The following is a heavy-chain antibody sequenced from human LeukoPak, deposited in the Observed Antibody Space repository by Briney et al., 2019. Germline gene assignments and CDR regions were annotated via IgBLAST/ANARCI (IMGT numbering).Heavy chain of an antibody. Sequence: SETLSLTCTVSGGSISSSSYYWGWIRQPPGKGLEWIGSIYYSGSTYYNPSLKSRVTISVDTSKNQFSLKLSSVTAADTAVYYCARHLGRFDPWGQGTLVTVSS. V-gene: IGHV4-39*01. CDR2: IYYSGST. CDR3: ARHLGRFDP. J-gene: IGHJ5*02. CDR1: GGSISSSSYY.